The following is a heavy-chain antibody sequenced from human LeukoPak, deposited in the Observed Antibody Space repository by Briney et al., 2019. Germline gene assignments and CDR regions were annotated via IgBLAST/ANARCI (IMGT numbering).Heavy chain of an antibody. J-gene: IGHJ6*03. D-gene: IGHD2-2*01. CDR2: ISSSGSTI. CDR1: GFTFSSYE. V-gene: IGHV3-48*03. Sequence: PGGFLRLSCAASGFTFSSYEMNWVRQAPGKGLEWVSYISSSGSTIYYADSVKGRFTISRDNAKNSLYLQMNSLRAEDTAVYYCARGRCSSTSCYANYYYYYMDVWGKGTTVTVSS. CDR3: ARGRCSSTSCYANYYYYYMDV.